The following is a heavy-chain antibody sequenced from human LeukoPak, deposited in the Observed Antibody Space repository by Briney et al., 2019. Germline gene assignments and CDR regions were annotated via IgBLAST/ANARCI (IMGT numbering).Heavy chain of an antibody. CDR2: ITGSGSTI. CDR3: EAYGSV. CDR1: GYTFGSYA. D-gene: IGHD3-10*01. Sequence: GGSLRLSCTASGYTFGSYAMGWVRQVPGRGLEWVSVITGSGSTIYYADSVKGRFTISRDNSKSILYLQMNSLRVEDTAVYYCEAYGSVWGQGTLVAVSS. V-gene: IGHV3-23*01. J-gene: IGHJ4*02.